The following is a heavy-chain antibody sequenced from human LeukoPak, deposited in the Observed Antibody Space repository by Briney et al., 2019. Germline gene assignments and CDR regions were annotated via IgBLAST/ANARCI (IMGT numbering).Heavy chain of an antibody. CDR3: ARVDDGSSLYEVYFDY. Sequence: SETLSLTCTVSGGSISSYNWNWIRQPPPTGQERIGYICYSSSTNYNPSLKSRVTISVDTSKSQCSLKLSSVTAADTAVYYCARVDDGSSLYEVYFDYWGQGDLVTVSS. CDR2: ICYSSST. J-gene: IGHJ4*02. V-gene: IGHV4-59*01. D-gene: IGHD6-13*01. CDR1: GGSISSYN.